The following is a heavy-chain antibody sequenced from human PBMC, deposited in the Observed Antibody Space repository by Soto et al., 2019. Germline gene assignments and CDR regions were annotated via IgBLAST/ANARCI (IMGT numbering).Heavy chain of an antibody. CDR3: ARVPRDGFLGVGYFDL. J-gene: IGHJ2*01. CDR2: IIPIFGTA. V-gene: IGHV1-69*12. CDR1: GGTFSSYA. D-gene: IGHD2-8*01. Sequence: QVQLVQSGAEVKKPGSSVKVSCNASGGTFSSYAISWVRQAPGQGLEWMGGIIPIFGTANYAQKFQGRVTITADESTSTAYMELSSLRSEDTAVYYCARVPRDGFLGVGYFDLWGRGTLVTVSS.